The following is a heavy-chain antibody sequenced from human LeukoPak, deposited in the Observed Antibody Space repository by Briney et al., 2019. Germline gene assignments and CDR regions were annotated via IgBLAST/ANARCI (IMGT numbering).Heavy chain of an antibody. CDR1: GFTFGDYA. J-gene: IGHJ4*02. Sequence: GGSLRLSRTASGFTFGDYAMSWFRQAPGKGLEWVGFIRSKAYGGTTEYAASVKDRFTISRDDSKSIAYLQMNSLKTEDTAVYYCTRGGDYYDSSGYYCDYWGQGTLVTVSS. D-gene: IGHD3-22*01. CDR2: IRSKAYGGTT. V-gene: IGHV3-49*03. CDR3: TRGGDYYDSSGYYCDY.